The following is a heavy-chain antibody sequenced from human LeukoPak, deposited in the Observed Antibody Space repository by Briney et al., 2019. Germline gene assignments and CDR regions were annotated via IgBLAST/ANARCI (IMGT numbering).Heavy chain of an antibody. CDR1: GYTFTSYG. CDR3: ARDTMIHLYSGYACGY. Sequence: ASVTVSCKASGYTFTSYGISWVRQAPGQGLEWMGWISAYNGNTNYAQKLQGRVTMTTDTSTSTAYMELRSLRSDDTAVYYCARDTMIHLYSGYACGYWGQGTLVTVSS. V-gene: IGHV1-18*01. CDR2: ISAYNGNT. D-gene: IGHD5-12*01. J-gene: IGHJ4*02.